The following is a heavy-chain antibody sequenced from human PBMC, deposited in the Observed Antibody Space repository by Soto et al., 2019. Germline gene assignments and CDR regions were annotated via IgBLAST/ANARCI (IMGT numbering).Heavy chain of an antibody. J-gene: IGHJ6*02. V-gene: IGHV3-9*01. D-gene: IGHD4-17*01. CDR1: GFSFDDYA. CDR3: AKEYSDVGLYYKHGLDV. CDR2: ISWNSATI. Sequence: EVQLVESGGGLVQPGGSLRLFCAASGFSFDDYAMHCVRQAPGKGLEWVSGISWNSATIAYGDSVKGRFTISRDNAKNSLYLQMNSLRPEDTALYYCAKEYSDVGLYYKHGLDVGGQGTTVAVAS.